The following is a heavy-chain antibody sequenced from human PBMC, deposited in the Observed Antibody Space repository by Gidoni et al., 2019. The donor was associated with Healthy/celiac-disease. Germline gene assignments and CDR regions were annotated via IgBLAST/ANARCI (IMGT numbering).Heavy chain of an antibody. D-gene: IGHD4-17*01. CDR3: TSHYGDYEQRYYYGMDV. Sequence: EVQLVESGGGLVQPGGSLKLSCAASGFTFSGSAMNWVRQASGKGLEWVGRIRSKANSYATAYAASVKGRFTISRDDSKNTAYLQMNSLKTEDTAVYYCTSHYGDYEQRYYYGMDVWGQGTTVTVSS. CDR1: GFTFSGSA. CDR2: IRSKANSYAT. J-gene: IGHJ6*02. V-gene: IGHV3-73*01.